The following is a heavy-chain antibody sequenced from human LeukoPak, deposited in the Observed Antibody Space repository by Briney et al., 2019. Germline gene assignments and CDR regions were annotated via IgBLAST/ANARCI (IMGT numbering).Heavy chain of an antibody. J-gene: IGHJ4*02. V-gene: IGHV3-7*01. D-gene: IGHD3/OR15-3a*01. CDR3: TRDFWTDY. CDR2: IKLDGTQK. Sequence: PGGSLRLSCAASGFTFSTYSINWVRQAPGRGLEWVANIKLDGTQKNYIQSVRGRFTISRDNARNFLYLQLSSLRAEDTAVYYCTRDFWTDYWGQGTLVTVSS. CDR1: GFTFSTYS.